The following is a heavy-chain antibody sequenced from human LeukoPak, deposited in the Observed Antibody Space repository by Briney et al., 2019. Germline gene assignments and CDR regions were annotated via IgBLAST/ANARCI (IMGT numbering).Heavy chain of an antibody. Sequence: SETLSLTCAVSGYPISSGYYWGRIRQPPGKGLEWIGSIYHSGSTYYNPSLKSRVTISVDTSKNQFSLKLSSVTAADTAVYYCARHTPYSNRSYYYYMDVWGKGTTVTVSS. CDR1: GYPISSGYY. CDR3: ARHTPYSNRSYYYYMDV. D-gene: IGHD4-11*01. V-gene: IGHV4-38-2*01. CDR2: IYHSGST. J-gene: IGHJ6*03.